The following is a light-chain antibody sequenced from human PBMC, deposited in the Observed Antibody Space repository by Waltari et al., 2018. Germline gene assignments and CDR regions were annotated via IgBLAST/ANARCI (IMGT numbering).Light chain of an antibody. V-gene: IGLV10-54*04. CDR1: SNNVGNQG. CDR3: SSWDSSLSAVV. Sequence: QAGLTQPPSVSKALRQTATLTCTGNSNNVGNQGAAWLQHHQGHPPKLLSYRSDNRPSGISEGFSASRSGNTASLTITGLQPEDEADYYCSSWDSSLSAVVFGGGTKLTVL. J-gene: IGLJ3*02. CDR2: RSD.